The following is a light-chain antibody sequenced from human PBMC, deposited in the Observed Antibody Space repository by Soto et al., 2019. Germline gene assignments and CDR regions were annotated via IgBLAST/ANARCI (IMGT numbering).Light chain of an antibody. CDR2: QVS. J-gene: IGLJ1*01. CDR1: ISDVGSYDL. V-gene: IGLV2-14*02. CDR3: RSYTTTSNYV. Sequence: QSVLTQPASVSGSPGQSITISCTGSISDVGSYDLVSWYQQHPGKAPKLMIYQVSRRPSGVSNRFFGSKSGNTASLAISGLQPEDEADYYCRSYTTTSNYVFGTGTKVTVL.